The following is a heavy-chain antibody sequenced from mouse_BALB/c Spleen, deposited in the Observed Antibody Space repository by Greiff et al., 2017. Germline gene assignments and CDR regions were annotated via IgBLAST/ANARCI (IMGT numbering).Heavy chain of an antibody. CDR1: GFTFSSYA. J-gene: IGHJ2*01. Sequence: EVKLVESGGGLVKPGGSLKLSCAASGFTFSSYAMSWVRQTPEKRLEWVASISSGGSTYYPDSVMGRFTISRDNARNILYLQMSSLRSEDTAMYYCARGPTTVVAFDYWGQGTTLTVSS. D-gene: IGHD1-1*01. V-gene: IGHV5-6-5*01. CDR2: ISSGGST. CDR3: ARGPTTVVAFDY.